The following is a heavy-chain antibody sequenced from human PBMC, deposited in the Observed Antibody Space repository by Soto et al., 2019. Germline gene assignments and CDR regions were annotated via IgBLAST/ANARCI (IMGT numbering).Heavy chain of an antibody. D-gene: IGHD4-17*01. J-gene: IGHJ4*02. CDR1: GGSISSYY. Sequence: SETLSLTCTVSGGSISSYYWSWIRQPPGKGLEWIGYIYYSGSTNYNPSLKSRVTISVDTSKNQFSLKLSSVTAADTAVYYCARYMTTVTNFDYWGQGTLVTVSS. V-gene: IGHV4-59*01. CDR3: ARYMTTVTNFDY. CDR2: IYYSGST.